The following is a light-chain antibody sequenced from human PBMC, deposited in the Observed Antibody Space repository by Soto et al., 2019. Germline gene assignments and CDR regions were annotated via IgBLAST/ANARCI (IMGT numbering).Light chain of an antibody. CDR2: DVN. V-gene: IGLV2-11*01. J-gene: IGLJ3*02. CDR1: SSDVGGYIF. CDR3: CSYAGSYTWM. Sequence: QSALTQPHSVSGSPGQSVTISCTGTSSDVGGYIFVSWYQQRPGKAPKLMIYDVNKRPSGVPDRFSGSKSGITASLTISGLQSEDEADYFCCSYAGSYTWMFGGGTKVTVL.